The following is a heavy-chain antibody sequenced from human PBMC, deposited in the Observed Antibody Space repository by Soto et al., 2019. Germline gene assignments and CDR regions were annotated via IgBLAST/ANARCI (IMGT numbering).Heavy chain of an antibody. J-gene: IGHJ6*02. Sequence: TSETLSLTCTVSGGSISSYYWSWIRQPPGKGLEWIGYIYYSGSTNYNPSLKSRVTISVDTSKNQFSLKLSSVTAADTAVYYCARSTLAHYYYGMDVWGQGTTVTVAS. CDR1: GGSISSYY. V-gene: IGHV4-59*08. CDR3: ARSTLAHYYYGMDV. D-gene: IGHD2-15*01. CDR2: IYYSGST.